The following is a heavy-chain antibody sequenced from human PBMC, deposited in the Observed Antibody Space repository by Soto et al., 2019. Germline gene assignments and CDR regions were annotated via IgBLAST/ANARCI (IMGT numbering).Heavy chain of an antibody. V-gene: IGHV3-73*02. J-gene: IGHJ6*02. CDR2: IRSKANSYAT. CDR1: GFTLSGSA. CDR3: TRPRPSYGMDV. Sequence: EVQLVESGGGLVQPGGSLKLSCAASGFTLSGSAMHWVRQASGKGLEWVGRIRSKANSYATAYAASVKGRFTISRDDSKNTAYLQMNSLKTEDTAVYYCTRPRPSYGMDVWGQGTTVTVSS.